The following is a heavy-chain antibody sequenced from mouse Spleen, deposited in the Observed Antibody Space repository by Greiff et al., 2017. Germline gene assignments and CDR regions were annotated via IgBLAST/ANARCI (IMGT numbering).Heavy chain of an antibody. J-gene: IGHJ2*01. CDR3: ASRYDSYFDY. CDR1: GYSFTGYY. V-gene: IGHV1-42*01. Sequence: VHVKQSGPELVKPGASVKISCKASGYSFTGYYMNWVKQSPEKSLEWIGEINPSTGGTTYNQKFKAKATLTVDKSSSTAYMQLKSLTSEDSAVYYCASRYDSYFDYWGQGTTLTVSS. D-gene: IGHD2-4*01. CDR2: INPSTGGT.